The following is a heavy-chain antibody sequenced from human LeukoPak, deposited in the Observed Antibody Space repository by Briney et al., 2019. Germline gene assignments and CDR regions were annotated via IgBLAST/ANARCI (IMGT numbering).Heavy chain of an antibody. V-gene: IGHV3-74*01. Sequence: GGSLRLSCAASGFTFDDYAMHWVRQAPGKGLVWVSRINSDGSSTDYADSVKGRFTISRDNTKNTLYLQMNSLRAEDTAVYYCASSLGPLTEYWGQGTLVTVSS. CDR2: INSDGSST. D-gene: IGHD3-16*01. CDR3: ASSLGPLTEY. CDR1: GFTFDDYA. J-gene: IGHJ4*02.